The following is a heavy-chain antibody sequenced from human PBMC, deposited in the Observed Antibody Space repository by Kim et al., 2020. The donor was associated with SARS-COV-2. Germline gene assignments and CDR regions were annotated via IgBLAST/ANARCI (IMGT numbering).Heavy chain of an antibody. V-gene: IGHV3-21*01. Sequence: GGSLRLSCAASGFTFSSYSMNWVRQAPGKWLEWVSSISSSSSYIYYADSVKGRFTISRDNAKNSLYLQMNSLRAEDTAVYYCARAPDYGDGRDAFDIWGQGTMVTASS. CDR2: ISSSSSYI. CDR3: ARAPDYGDGRDAFDI. J-gene: IGHJ3*02. CDR1: GFTFSSYS. D-gene: IGHD4-17*01.